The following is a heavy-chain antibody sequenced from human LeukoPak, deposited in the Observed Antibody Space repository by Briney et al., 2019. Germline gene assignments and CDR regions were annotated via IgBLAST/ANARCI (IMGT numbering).Heavy chain of an antibody. Sequence: GGSLRLSCAASGFTFSSYWMSWVRQAPGKGLEWVANIKQDGSEKYYVDSVKGRFTISRDNAKNSLYLQMNSLRAEDTAVYYCAKVIVVVMLISAFDIWGQGTMVTVSS. CDR1: GFTFSSYW. J-gene: IGHJ3*02. CDR3: AKVIVVVMLISAFDI. D-gene: IGHD3-22*01. V-gene: IGHV3-7*03. CDR2: IKQDGSEK.